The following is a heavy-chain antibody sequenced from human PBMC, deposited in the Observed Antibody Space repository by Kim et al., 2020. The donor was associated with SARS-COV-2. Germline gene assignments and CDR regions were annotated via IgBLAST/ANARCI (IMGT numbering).Heavy chain of an antibody. V-gene: IGHV3-43*01. Sequence: GGSLRLSCAASGFTFDDYTMHWVRQAPGKGLEWVSLISWDGGSTYYADSVKGRFTISRDNSKNSLYLQMNSLRTEDTALYYCAKDIQGRSYYYYGMDVWGQETTVTVSS. CDR1: GFTFDDYT. CDR3: AKDIQGRSYYYYGMDV. J-gene: IGHJ6*02. CDR2: ISWDGGST.